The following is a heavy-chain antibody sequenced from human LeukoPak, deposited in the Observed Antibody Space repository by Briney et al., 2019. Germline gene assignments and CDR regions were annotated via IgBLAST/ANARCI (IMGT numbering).Heavy chain of an antibody. CDR3: ARETYDSSGSYRYFDY. CDR2: IYSSGST. CDR1: GGSISSYY. Sequence: PSETLSLTCTVSGGSISSYYWSWIRQPPGKGLEWIGYIYSSGSTDYNPSLRSRVTISVDRSKKQFSLKLTSVTAADTAVYYCARETYDSSGSYRYFDYWGQGTPVTVSS. J-gene: IGHJ4*02. V-gene: IGHV4-59*01. D-gene: IGHD3-22*01.